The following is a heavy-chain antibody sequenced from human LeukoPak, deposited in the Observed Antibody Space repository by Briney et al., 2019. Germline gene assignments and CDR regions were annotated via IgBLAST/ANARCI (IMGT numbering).Heavy chain of an antibody. Sequence: GASVKVSCKASGGTFCSNSISWVRQAPGQGLEWMGRIIPILGIANYAQKFQGRVTITADKSTSTAYMELSSLRSEDTAVYYCARASSLLVVPVLDYWGQGTLVTV. D-gene: IGHD2-2*01. CDR3: ARASSLLVVPVLDY. CDR1: GGTFCSNS. CDR2: IIPILGIA. V-gene: IGHV1-69*02. J-gene: IGHJ4*02.